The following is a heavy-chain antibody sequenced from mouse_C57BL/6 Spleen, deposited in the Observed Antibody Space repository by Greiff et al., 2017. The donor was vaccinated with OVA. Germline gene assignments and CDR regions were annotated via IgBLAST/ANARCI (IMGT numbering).Heavy chain of an antibody. Sequence: EVQVVESGGGLVKPGGSLKLSCAASGFTFTDYGMNWVRQAPEKGLEWVAYISSGSSTICYADTVKGRFTISRDNAKNTLFLQMTSLRSEDTALYYCARDYYSNYVRAWFAYWGQGTMVTVAA. J-gene: IGHJ3*01. CDR1: GFTFTDYG. D-gene: IGHD2-5*01. V-gene: IGHV5-17*01. CDR3: ARDYYSNYVRAWFAY. CDR2: ISSGSSTI.